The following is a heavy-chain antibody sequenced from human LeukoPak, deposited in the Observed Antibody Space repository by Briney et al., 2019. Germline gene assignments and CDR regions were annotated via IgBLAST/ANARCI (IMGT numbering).Heavy chain of an antibody. CDR3: ARLDDY. Sequence: GESLKISCKGSGYSFTNYWIGWVRQMTGKGLEWMGIIYPGDSDTKYSPSFQGQVTISADKSISTAYLQRRSLKASDTAMYYCARLDDYWGQGTPVTVSS. CDR2: IYPGDSDT. CDR1: GYSFTNYW. V-gene: IGHV5-51*01. J-gene: IGHJ4*02.